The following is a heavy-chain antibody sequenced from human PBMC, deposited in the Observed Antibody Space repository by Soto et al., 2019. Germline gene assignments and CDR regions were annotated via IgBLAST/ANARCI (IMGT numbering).Heavy chain of an antibody. CDR3: ARERHDYGDYDGAFDI. J-gene: IGHJ3*02. V-gene: IGHV6-1*01. CDR1: GDSVSSNSAA. D-gene: IGHD4-17*01. CDR2: TYYRSKWYN. Sequence: QVQLQQSGPGLVKPSQTLSLTCAISGDSVSSNSAAWNWIRQSPSRGLEWLGRTYYRSKWYNDYAVSVKSRITTNPDTSKNQFSLQLHSVTPDDTAVYYCARERHDYGDYDGAFDIWGQGTMVTVSS.